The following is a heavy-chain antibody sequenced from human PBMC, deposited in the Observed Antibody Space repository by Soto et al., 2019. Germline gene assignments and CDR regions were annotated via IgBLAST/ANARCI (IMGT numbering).Heavy chain of an antibody. CDR3: ARGGGYYGSGSYYNEDYYYMDV. V-gene: IGHV1-69*02. CDR2: IIPILGIA. Sequence: QVQLVQSGAEVKKPGSSVKVSCKASGGTFSSYTISWVRQAPGQGLEWMGRIIPILGIANYAQKFQGRVTITADKATSTADMELSSRRDEDTAVYHWARGGGYYGSGSYYNEDYYYMDVWGKGTTVTVAS. CDR1: GGTFSSYT. D-gene: IGHD3-10*01. J-gene: IGHJ6*03.